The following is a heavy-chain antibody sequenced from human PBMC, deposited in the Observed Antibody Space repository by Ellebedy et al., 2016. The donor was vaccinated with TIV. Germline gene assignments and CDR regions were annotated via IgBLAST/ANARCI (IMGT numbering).Heavy chain of an antibody. CDR3: AKVTAGAGSSDYYMDV. CDR1: GFIFGSYA. J-gene: IGHJ6*03. D-gene: IGHD1-1*01. CDR2: ITGASGST. V-gene: IGHV3-23*01. Sequence: GESLKISCAASGFIFGSYAMSWVRQAPGKGLEWVSTITGASGSTHYADSVKGRFTISRDNSKNTLYVEMKNLTVADTAVYYCAKVTAGAGSSDYYMDVWGKGTTVTVFS.